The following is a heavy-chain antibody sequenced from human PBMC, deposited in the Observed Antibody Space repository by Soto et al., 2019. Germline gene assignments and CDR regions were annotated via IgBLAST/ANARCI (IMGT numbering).Heavy chain of an antibody. V-gene: IGHV1-69*06. CDR1: GGTFNSYA. D-gene: IGHD4-4*01. J-gene: IGHJ6*02. CDR2: IIPIFGTA. Sequence: QVQLVQSGAEVKKPGSSVKVSCKASGGTFNSYAISWVRQAPGQGLEWMGGIIPIFGTANYAQKFQGRVTIIADKSTSTVYMELSSLRSEDPAVYYCARALYSNYNYYNYGMDVWGQGTTVTVAS. CDR3: ARALYSNYNYYNYGMDV.